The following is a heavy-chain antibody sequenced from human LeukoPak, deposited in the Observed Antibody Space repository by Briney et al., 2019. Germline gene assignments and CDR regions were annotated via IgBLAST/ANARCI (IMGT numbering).Heavy chain of an antibody. V-gene: IGHV1-69*05. CDR3: ARVQLAAAGSRGWFDP. CDR1: GGTFSSYV. J-gene: IGHJ5*02. D-gene: IGHD6-13*01. Sequence: ASVKVSCKASGGTFSSYVLSWVRQAPGQGLEWMGGISPIFGTANYAQKFQGRVTITTDESTSTAYMALSSLRSEDTAVYYCARVQLAAAGSRGWFDPWGQGTLVTVSS. CDR2: ISPIFGTA.